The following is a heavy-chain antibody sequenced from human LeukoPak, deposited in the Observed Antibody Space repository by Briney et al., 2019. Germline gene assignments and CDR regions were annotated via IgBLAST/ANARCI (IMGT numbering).Heavy chain of an antibody. CDR3: ARGRYCTTTSCLNWFDP. CDR1: GYTFTTYA. CDR2: INAGNGDT. V-gene: IGHV1-3*01. J-gene: IGHJ5*02. Sequence: ASVKVSCKASGYTFTTYAMHWVRQAPGQRLEWMGWINAGNGDTKYSQKFQGRVTITRDTSASTANMELSSLRSEDTGVYYCARGRYCTTTSCLNWFDPWGQGTLVTVSS. D-gene: IGHD2-2*01.